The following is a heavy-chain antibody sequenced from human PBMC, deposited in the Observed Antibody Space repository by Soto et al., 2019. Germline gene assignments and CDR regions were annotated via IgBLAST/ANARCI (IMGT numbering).Heavy chain of an antibody. CDR1: GFTFSTFD. CDR2: IRGVAGST. Sequence: LRLSCAASGFTFSTFDMTWVRQAPGKGLEWVSLIRGVAGSTHYPDSVKGRFTISKDTSNNVLYLEMNNLRADDTAVYFCVKGAWLDSWGQGTLVTVSS. CDR3: VKGAWLDS. V-gene: IGHV3-23*01. J-gene: IGHJ4*02.